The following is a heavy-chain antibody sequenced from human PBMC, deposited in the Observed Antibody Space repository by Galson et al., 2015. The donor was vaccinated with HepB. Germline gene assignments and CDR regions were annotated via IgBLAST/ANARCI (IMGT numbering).Heavy chain of an antibody. D-gene: IGHD3-10*01. J-gene: IGHJ4*02. CDR2: ISYDGSNK. CDR1: GFTFSSYA. V-gene: IGHV3-30-3*01. Sequence: SLRLSCAASGFTFSSYAMHWVRQAPGKGLEWVAVISYDGSNKYYADSVKGRFTISRDNSKNTLYLQMNSLRAEDTAVYYCARAGGWGELLSPFGYWGQGTLVTVSS. CDR3: ARAGGWGELLSPFGY.